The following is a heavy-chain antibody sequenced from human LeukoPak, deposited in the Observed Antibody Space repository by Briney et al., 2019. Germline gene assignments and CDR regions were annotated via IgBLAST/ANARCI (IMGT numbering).Heavy chain of an antibody. CDR2: IHYSGST. D-gene: IGHD5-18*01. Sequence: SEALSLTCIVPGGSISRYFWRWISPPLRNRVEWMGYIHYSGSTNYNPSLKSRVTMSLDTSDNQFSLKLSSVTAANTAVYYCATGYSSGQRFDYWGQGTLVTVSS. CDR1: GGSISRYF. CDR3: ATGYSSGQRFDY. J-gene: IGHJ4*02. V-gene: IGHV4-59*01.